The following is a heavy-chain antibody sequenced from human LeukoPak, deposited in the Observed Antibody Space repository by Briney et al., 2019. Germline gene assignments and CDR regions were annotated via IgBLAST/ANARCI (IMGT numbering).Heavy chain of an antibody. V-gene: IGHV4-30-4*08. CDR2: IYYSGST. CDR1: GGSISSGDYY. J-gene: IGHJ5*02. Sequence: SQTLSLTCTVSGGSISSGDYYWSWIRQPPGKGLEWIGYIYYSGSTYYNPSLKSRVTISVETSKNQFSLKLRSVTAADTAVYYCARVYDFWSGYLVDPWGQGTLVTVSS. CDR3: ARVYDFWSGYLVDP. D-gene: IGHD3-3*01.